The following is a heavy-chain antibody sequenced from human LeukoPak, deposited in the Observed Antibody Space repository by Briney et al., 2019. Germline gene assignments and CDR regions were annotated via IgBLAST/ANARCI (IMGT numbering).Heavy chain of an antibody. CDR1: GYSFTSYR. CDR2: IYPGDSDT. Sequence: GESLKISCKGSGYSFTSYRIGWVRQMPGKGLEWMGIIYPGDSDTRYSPPFQGQVTISADKSISTAYLQWSSLKASDTAMYYCARHGIEYYGSGPGAEDAFDIWGQGTMVTVSS. J-gene: IGHJ3*02. CDR3: ARHGIEYYGSGPGAEDAFDI. V-gene: IGHV5-51*01. D-gene: IGHD3-10*01.